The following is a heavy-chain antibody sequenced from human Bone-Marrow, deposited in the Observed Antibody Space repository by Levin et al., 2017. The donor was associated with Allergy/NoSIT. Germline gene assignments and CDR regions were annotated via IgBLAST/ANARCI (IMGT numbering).Heavy chain of an antibody. V-gene: IGHV3-30*04. D-gene: IGHD2-8*02. CDR2: ISYEGRNK. CDR1: GFTFSNYA. J-gene: IGHJ3*02. CDR3: ARDGVLVVYSIGTLGAFDM. Sequence: GGSLRLSCAASGFTFSNYAMHWVRQAPGKGLEWVAVISYEGRNKYYADSVKGRFSISRDNSKNTLYLQMNSLRAEDTAVYYCARDGVLVVYSIGTLGAFDMWGQGTMVTVSS.